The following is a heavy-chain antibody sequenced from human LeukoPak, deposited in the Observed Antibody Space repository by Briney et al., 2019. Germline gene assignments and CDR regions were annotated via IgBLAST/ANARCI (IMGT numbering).Heavy chain of an antibody. CDR3: ARGQYHLLYWYFDL. J-gene: IGHJ2*01. CDR2: IYSSGST. V-gene: IGHV4-4*07. Sequence: SETLSLTCTVSGGSISSYSWSWIRQPAGKGLEWIGRIYSSGSTNYNPSLRSRVTMSVDTSKNQFSLKLSSVTAADTAVYYCARGQYHLLYWYFDLWGRGTLVTVSS. CDR1: GGSISSYS. D-gene: IGHD2-2*01.